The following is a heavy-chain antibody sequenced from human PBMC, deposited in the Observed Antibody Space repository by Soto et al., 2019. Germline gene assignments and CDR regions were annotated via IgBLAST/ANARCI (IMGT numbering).Heavy chain of an antibody. CDR2: ISYDGNNK. V-gene: IGHV3-30-3*01. CDR3: ARDSGSIYYYYYYAIDV. J-gene: IGHJ6*02. CDR1: GFTFSNYA. Sequence: PGGSLRLSCAASGFTFSNYAMHWVCQAPGKGLEWVAVISYDGNNKYYADSVKGRFTVSRDNSKNTLYLQMNGLRAEDTAVYFCARDSGSIYYYYYYAIDVWGQGTTVTVSS. D-gene: IGHD3-10*01.